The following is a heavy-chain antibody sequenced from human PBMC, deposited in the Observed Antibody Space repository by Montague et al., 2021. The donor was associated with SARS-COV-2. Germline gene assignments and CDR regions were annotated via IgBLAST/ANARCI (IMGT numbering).Heavy chain of an antibody. V-gene: IGHV6-1*01. D-gene: IGHD3-10*01. J-gene: IGHJ4*02. CDR1: GDSVSSNSVS. CDR2: TYYRSKWSN. CDR3: TRAVWGVLDY. Sequence: CAISGDSVSSNSVSWNWIRQSPSRGLEWLGRTYYRSKWSNEYALSVKSRITITPDTSKNQLSLQLTSVTLEDTAVYYCTRAVWGVLDYWGQGSLVTVSS.